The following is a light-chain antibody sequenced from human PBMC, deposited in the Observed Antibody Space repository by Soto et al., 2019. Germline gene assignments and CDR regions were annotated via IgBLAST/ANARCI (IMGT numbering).Light chain of an antibody. V-gene: IGKV1-27*01. CDR2: AAS. Sequence: DIQVTQYPSSLSASVGDRVTITCRASQGIKNYLAWYQQKPGEIPKLLIYAASTLESGIPPRFSGRGSGTDFTLTINNLQPEDVSTYYCRRYYNAPFTFGGGTKVEIK. CDR3: RRYYNAPFT. CDR1: QGIKNY. J-gene: IGKJ4*01.